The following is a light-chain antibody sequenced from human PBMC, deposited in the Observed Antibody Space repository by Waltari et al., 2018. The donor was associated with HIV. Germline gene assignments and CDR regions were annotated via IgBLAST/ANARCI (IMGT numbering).Light chain of an antibody. Sequence: DIQLTQSPSFVSASIGDRVTVTCRASQGISSSLAWYQQKPGKAPKLLIYSASTLQSGVPSRFSGSGSCTEFTLTISGLQAEDFATYFCQQLNNYPRTFGQGTKVEVK. J-gene: IGKJ1*01. CDR3: QQLNNYPRT. CDR2: SAS. V-gene: IGKV1-9*01. CDR1: QGISSS.